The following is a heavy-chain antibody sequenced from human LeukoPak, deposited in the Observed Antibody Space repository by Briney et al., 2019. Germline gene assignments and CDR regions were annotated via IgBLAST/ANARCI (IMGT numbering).Heavy chain of an antibody. V-gene: IGHV4-59*08. CDR2: IYYSGST. CDR1: GGSISSYY. J-gene: IGHJ4*02. D-gene: IGHD6-19*01. CDR3: ARHNFSLWLAYFDY. Sequence: SETLSLTCTVSGGSISSYYWSWIRQPPGKGLEWIGYIYYSGSTNYNPSLKSRVTISVDTSKNQFSLKLSSVTAADTAVYYCARHNFSLWLAYFDYWGQGTLVTVSS.